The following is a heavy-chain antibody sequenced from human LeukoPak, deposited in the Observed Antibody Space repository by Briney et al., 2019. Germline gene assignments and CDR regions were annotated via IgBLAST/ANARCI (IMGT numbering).Heavy chain of an antibody. Sequence: SETLSLTCAIYGGSFSGYYWSWIRQPPGKGLEWIGEINHSGSTNYNPSLKSRVTISVDTSKNQFSLKLSYVTAADTAVYYCASIRVAGTYYYYYMDVWGKGTTVTVSS. CDR2: INHSGST. V-gene: IGHV4-34*01. D-gene: IGHD6-19*01. J-gene: IGHJ6*03. CDR3: ASIRVAGTYYYYYMDV. CDR1: GGSFSGYY.